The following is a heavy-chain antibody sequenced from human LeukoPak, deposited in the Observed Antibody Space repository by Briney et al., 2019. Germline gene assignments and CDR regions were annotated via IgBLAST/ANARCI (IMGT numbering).Heavy chain of an antibody. CDR3: AKDRYSGSYYGLAFDI. Sequence: GGSLRLSCAASGFTFSSYAMSWVRQAPGKGLEWVSAISGSGGSTYYADSVKGRFTISRDNSKNTLYLQMNSLRAEDTAVYYCAKDRYSGSYYGLAFDIWGQGTMVTVSS. CDR1: GFTFSSYA. CDR2: ISGSGGST. D-gene: IGHD1-26*01. V-gene: IGHV3-23*01. J-gene: IGHJ3*02.